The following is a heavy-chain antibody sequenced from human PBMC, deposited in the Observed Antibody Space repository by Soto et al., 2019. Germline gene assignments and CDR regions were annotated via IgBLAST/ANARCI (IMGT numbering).Heavy chain of an antibody. V-gene: IGHV3-30*03. CDR1: GFTFSTHG. CDR2: VSCDGSNI. J-gene: IGHJ4*02. Sequence: QVQLVESGGGVVQPGRSLRLSCAASGFTFSTHGMHWVRQAPGKGLECVSIVSCDGSNIYYADSVKGRFTISRDNTKNPLYLQMSGLPAEDTAFYFCARDATSRTTACGCRIDHWGQGTLVTVSS. CDR3: ARDATSRTTACGCRIDH. D-gene: IGHD2-2*01.